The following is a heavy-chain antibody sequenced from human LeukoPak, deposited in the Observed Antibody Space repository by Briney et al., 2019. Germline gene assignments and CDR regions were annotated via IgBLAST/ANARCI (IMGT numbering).Heavy chain of an antibody. CDR3: ASQMLSWDAFDI. V-gene: IGHV4-59*01. CDR2: INYSGST. Sequence: SETLSLTCTASGGSISSYYWSWIRQPPGQGLEWMGNINYSGSTNYNASLNKRVTISADTSKTQFSLKRSSVTAADTAVYYCASQMLSWDAFDIWGQGTMVTVSS. D-gene: IGHD6-13*01. CDR1: GGSISSYY. J-gene: IGHJ3*02.